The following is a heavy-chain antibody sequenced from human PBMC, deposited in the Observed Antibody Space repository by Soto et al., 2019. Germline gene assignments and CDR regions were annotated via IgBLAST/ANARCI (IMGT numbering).Heavy chain of an antibody. CDR1: GFTFSDYY. D-gene: IGHD1-1*01. CDR3: ARSGDNYNRLDY. V-gene: IGHV3-11*06. J-gene: IGHJ4*02. CDR2: SSNSGTFS. Sequence: QVQLVESGGGLVKLGGSLRLSCEGSGFTFSDYYISWIRQAPGKGLEWISYSSNSGTFSRYADSVKGRFSISRDNTKNLLYLQMNSLRAEDTAVYYCARSGDNYNRLDYWGQGTPVTVSS.